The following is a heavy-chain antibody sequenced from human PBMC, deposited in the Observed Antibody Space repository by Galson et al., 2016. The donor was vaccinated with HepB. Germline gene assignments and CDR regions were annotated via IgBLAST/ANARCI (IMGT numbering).Heavy chain of an antibody. CDR2: IYPGDSDT. CDR1: GYSFTRFW. Sequence: QSGAEVKKPGESLKISCKGSGYSFTRFWIGWVRQMPGKGLEWMGIIYPGDSDTRYSPSFQGPVTISADQSTAYLQWSSLKASDTAMYYCARHDTSPHYSYLCGMDVWGQGTPVTVSS. J-gene: IGHJ6*02. V-gene: IGHV5-51*01. D-gene: IGHD3-22*01. CDR3: ARHDTSPHYSYLCGMDV.